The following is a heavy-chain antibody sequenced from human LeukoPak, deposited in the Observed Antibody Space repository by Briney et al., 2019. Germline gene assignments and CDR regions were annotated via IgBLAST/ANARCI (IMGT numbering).Heavy chain of an antibody. J-gene: IGHJ4*02. V-gene: IGHV1-18*01. D-gene: IGHD2-8*01. Sequence: ASVKVSCKASGYTFTSYGISWVRQAPGQGLEWMGWIIAYIGKANYAQKLQGRVTMTTDTSTSTAYMELRSLRSDDTAVYYCARSRAGVGYFDYWGQGTLVTVSS. CDR1: GYTFTSYG. CDR2: IIAYIGKA. CDR3: ARSRAGVGYFDY.